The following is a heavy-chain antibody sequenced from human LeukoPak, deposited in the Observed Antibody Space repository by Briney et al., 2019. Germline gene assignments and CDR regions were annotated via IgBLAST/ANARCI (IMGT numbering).Heavy chain of an antibody. V-gene: IGHV4-34*01. CDR1: GGSFSGYY. Sequence: KPSETLSLTCAVYGGSFSGYYWSWIRQPPGKGLEWIGEINHSGSTNYNPSLKSRVTISVDTSKNQFSLKLSSVTAADTAVYYCARAEGYSSGWYPSYYFDYWGQGTLVTVSS. CDR3: ARAEGYSSGWYPSYYFDY. D-gene: IGHD6-19*01. CDR2: INHSGST. J-gene: IGHJ4*02.